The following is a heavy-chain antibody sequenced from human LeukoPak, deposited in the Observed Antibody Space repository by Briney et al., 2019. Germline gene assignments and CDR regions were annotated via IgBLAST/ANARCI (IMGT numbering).Heavy chain of an antibody. V-gene: IGHV4-4*07. CDR3: AMGLGYCSSTSCYVLDY. D-gene: IGHD2-2*01. Sequence: SETLSLTCTVSGGSISSYYWSWIRQPAGKGLEWIWRIYTSGSTNYNPSLKSRVTMSVDTSKNQFSLKLSSVTAADTAVYYCAMGLGYCSSTSCYVLDYWGQGTLVTVSS. J-gene: IGHJ4*02. CDR1: GGSISSYY. CDR2: IYTSGST.